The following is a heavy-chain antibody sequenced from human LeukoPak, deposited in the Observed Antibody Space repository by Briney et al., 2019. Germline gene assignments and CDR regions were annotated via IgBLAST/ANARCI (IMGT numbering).Heavy chain of an antibody. CDR3: ARLTIAARHFDY. CDR1: GVPISSSSYY. V-gene: IGHV4-39*01. CDR2: VYHSGST. Sequence: SETLSLTCTVSGVPISSSSYYWGWIRQPPGKGLEWIASVYHSGSTYYNPSLKSRVTIYVDRSKNQFSLKLSSVTAADSAVYYCARLTIAARHFDYWGQGTLVTVSS. D-gene: IGHD6-6*01. J-gene: IGHJ4*02.